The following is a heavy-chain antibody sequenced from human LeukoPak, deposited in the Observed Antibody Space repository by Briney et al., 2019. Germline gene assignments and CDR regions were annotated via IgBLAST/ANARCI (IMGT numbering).Heavy chain of an antibody. D-gene: IGHD2-2*01. CDR2: IYHSGST. CDR3: ASMPRYCSSTSCYASYYFDY. V-gene: IGHV4-34*01. Sequence: SETLSLTCAVYGGSFSGYYWSWIRQPPGKSLEWIGYIYHSGSTYYNPSLKSRVTISVDRSKNQFSLKLSSVTAADTAVYYCASMPRYCSSTSCYASYYFDYWGQGTLVTVSS. CDR1: GGSFSGYY. J-gene: IGHJ4*02.